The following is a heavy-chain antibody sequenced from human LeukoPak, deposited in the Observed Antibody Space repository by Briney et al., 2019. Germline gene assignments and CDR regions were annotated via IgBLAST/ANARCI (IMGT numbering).Heavy chain of an antibody. CDR1: GYSLSELS. Sequence: SVKVSCKVSGYSLSELSTHWVRQAPGQGLEWMGGFDPGDDETIYAQKFQGRVTMTEDTSTDTAYLELSSLRSEDTAVYFCATEKDLLLDSWGQGTPVTVSS. CDR3: ATEKDLLLDS. J-gene: IGHJ5*01. CDR2: FDPGDDET. V-gene: IGHV1-24*01. D-gene: IGHD1-26*01.